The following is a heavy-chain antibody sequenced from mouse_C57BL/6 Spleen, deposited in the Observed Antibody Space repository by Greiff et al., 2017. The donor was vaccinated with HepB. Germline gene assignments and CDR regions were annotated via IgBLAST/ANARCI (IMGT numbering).Heavy chain of an antibody. CDR1: GFTFSDYY. CDR2: ISNGGGST. Sequence: EVKLVESGGGLVQPGGSLKLSCAASGFTFSDYYMYWVRQTPEKRLEWVAYISNGGGSTYYPDTVKGRFTISRDNAKNTLYLQMSHLKSEDTAMYYCARHGSNAWFAYWGQGTLVTVSA. J-gene: IGHJ3*01. CDR3: ARHGSNAWFAY. V-gene: IGHV5-12*01. D-gene: IGHD2-5*01.